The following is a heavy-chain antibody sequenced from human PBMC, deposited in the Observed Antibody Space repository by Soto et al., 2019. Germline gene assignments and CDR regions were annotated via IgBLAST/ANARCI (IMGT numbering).Heavy chain of an antibody. D-gene: IGHD3-10*02. Sequence: EVQLVESGGGLVQPGGSLRLSCAASGFTFSSYSMNWVRQAPGKGLEWVSYISSSSSTIYYVDSVKGRLTISRDNAKNSLYLQMNSLGDEDTAVYYCARDCAGAQYGLDVWGQGTTVTVSS. CDR3: ARDCAGAQYGLDV. J-gene: IGHJ6*02. V-gene: IGHV3-48*02. CDR1: GFTFSSYS. CDR2: ISSSSSTI.